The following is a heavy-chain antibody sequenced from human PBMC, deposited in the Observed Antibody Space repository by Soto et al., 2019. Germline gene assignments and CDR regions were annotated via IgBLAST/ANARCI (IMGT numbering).Heavy chain of an antibody. Sequence: GGSLRLSCAASGFTFSSYWMSWVRQAPGKGLEWVANIKQDGSEKYYVDSVKGRFTISRDNAKNSLYLQMNSLRAEDTAVYYCARDKQQWPQTGTMGVKGVNYYYYGMDVWGQGTTVTVSS. CDR2: IKQDGSEK. V-gene: IGHV3-7*05. CDR1: GFTFSSYW. CDR3: ARDKQQWPQTGTMGVKGVNYYYYGMDV. D-gene: IGHD6-19*01. J-gene: IGHJ6*02.